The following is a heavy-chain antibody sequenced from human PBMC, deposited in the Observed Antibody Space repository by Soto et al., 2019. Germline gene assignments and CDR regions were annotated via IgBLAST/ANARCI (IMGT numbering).Heavy chain of an antibody. CDR2: INSDGSST. J-gene: IGHJ4*02. D-gene: IGHD6-19*01. V-gene: IGHV3-74*01. CDR1: GFTFSSYW. CDR3: ARFSGLSQWLAEFDY. Sequence: PGGSLRLSCAASGFTFSSYWMHWVRQAPGKGLVWVSRINSDGSSTSYADSVKGRFTISRDNAKNTLYLQMNSLRAEDTAVYYCARFSGLSQWLAEFDYWGQGTLVTVSS.